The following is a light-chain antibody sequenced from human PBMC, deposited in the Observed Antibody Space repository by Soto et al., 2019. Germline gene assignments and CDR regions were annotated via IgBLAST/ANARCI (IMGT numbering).Light chain of an antibody. CDR1: QDINNY. CDR3: QQYDNLPSIT. Sequence: DIQMTQSPSSLSASVGDRVTITCRASQDINNYLNWYQQKPGKAPKLLIYDASNLETGVPSRFSGSGSGTDFTFTISSLQPEDIATYYCQQYDNLPSITCGQGTRLE. CDR2: DAS. V-gene: IGKV1-33*01. J-gene: IGKJ5*01.